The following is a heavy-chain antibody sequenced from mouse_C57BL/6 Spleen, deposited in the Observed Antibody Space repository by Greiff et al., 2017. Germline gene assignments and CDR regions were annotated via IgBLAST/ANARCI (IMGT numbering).Heavy chain of an antibody. Sequence: QVQLQQPGAELVMPGASVKLSCKASGYTFTSYWMHWVKQRPGQGLEWIGEIDPSDSYTNYNQKFKGKSTLTVDKSSSTAYMQLSSQTSEDSAVYNGAREWVYWGQGTTLTVSS. V-gene: IGHV1-69*01. CDR2: IDPSDSYT. CDR1: GYTFTSYW. CDR3: AREWVY. J-gene: IGHJ2*01.